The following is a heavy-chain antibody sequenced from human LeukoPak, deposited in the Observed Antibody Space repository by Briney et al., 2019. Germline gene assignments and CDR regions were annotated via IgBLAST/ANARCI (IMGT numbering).Heavy chain of an antibody. J-gene: IGHJ5*02. CDR1: GGSISSGGYS. CDR2: IYHSGST. CDR3: AREVLPWFGEKLGGWFDP. Sequence: SQTLSLTSAVSGGSISSGGYSWSWIRQPPGKGLEWIGYIYHSGSTYYNPSLKSRVTISVDRSKNQFSLKLSSVTAADTAVYYCAREVLPWFGEKLGGWFDPWGQGTLVTVSS. V-gene: IGHV4-30-2*01. D-gene: IGHD3-10*01.